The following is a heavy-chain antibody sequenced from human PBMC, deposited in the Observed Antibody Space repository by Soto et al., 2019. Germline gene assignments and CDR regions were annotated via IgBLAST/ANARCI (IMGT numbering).Heavy chain of an antibody. Sequence: QVQLVESGGGVVRPGRSLRLSCAATGFSFSTHGMHWVRQAPGKGLEWVAVIVNDRSEQDYSDSVKGRFTISRDNSKNTLYLLMNNLRAEDTAVYYCARNDNYADNGLERWGQGILVTVSS. D-gene: IGHD4-17*01. J-gene: IGHJ4*02. CDR1: GFSFSTHG. CDR2: IVNDRSEQ. V-gene: IGHV3-33*01. CDR3: ARNDNYADNGLER.